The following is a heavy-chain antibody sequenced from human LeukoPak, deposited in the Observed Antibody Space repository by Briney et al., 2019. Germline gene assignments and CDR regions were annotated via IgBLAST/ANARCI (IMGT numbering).Heavy chain of an antibody. CDR1: GYSFTTYW. CDR3: ARHYHYYDTSGFHYIDY. J-gene: IGHJ4*02. CDR2: IYPGDSDT. V-gene: IGHV5-51*01. D-gene: IGHD3-22*01. Sequence: GESLKISCKGSGYSFTTYWIGWVRQMPGKGLEWVGIIYPGDSDTRYSPSFQGQVTISADKSIGTAYLQWSSLKASDTAIYYCARHYHYYDTSGFHYIDYWGQGTLVTVST.